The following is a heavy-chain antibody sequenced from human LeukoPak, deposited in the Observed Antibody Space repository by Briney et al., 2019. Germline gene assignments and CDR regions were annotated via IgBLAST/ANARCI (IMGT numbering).Heavy chain of an antibody. CDR2: ISGSGGST. D-gene: IGHD3-3*01. CDR1: GFTFSSYA. V-gene: IGHV3-23*01. J-gene: IGHJ4*02. CDR3: AKDPTYDFWSGYYTHYFDY. Sequence: PGGSLRLSCAASGFTFSSYAMSWVRQAPGKGLEWVSAISGSGGSTYYADSVKGRFTISRDNSKNTLYLQMNGLRAEDTAVYYCAKDPTYDFWSGYYTHYFDYWGQGTLVTVSS.